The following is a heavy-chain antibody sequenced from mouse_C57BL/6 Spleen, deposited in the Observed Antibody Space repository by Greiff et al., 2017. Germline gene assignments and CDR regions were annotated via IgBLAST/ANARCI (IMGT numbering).Heavy chain of an antibody. CDR3: ATTAARFAY. CDR2: ISYDGSN. CDR1: GYSITSGYY. D-gene: IGHD4-1*02. V-gene: IGHV3-6*01. J-gene: IGHJ3*01. Sequence: EVQLVESGPGLVKPSPSLSLTCSVTGYSITSGYYWNWIRQFPGNKLEWMGYISYDGSNNYNPSLKNRIYITRDTSKNQFFLKLTSVTTEDTATYYCATTAARFAYWGQGTLVTVSA.